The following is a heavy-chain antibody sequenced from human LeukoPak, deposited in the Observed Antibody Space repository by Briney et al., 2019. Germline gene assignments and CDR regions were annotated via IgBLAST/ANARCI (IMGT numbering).Heavy chain of an antibody. V-gene: IGHV1-2*02. CDR1: GYTFTGYY. Sequence: ASVKVSCKASGYTFTGYYMHWVRQAPGQGLEWMGWISPNSGGTNYAQKFQGRVTMTRDTSISTAYMELSRLRSDDTAVYYCARDLTAAAGLGYYYYGMDVWGQGTTVTVSS. CDR2: ISPNSGGT. D-gene: IGHD6-13*01. CDR3: ARDLTAAAGLGYYYYGMDV. J-gene: IGHJ6*02.